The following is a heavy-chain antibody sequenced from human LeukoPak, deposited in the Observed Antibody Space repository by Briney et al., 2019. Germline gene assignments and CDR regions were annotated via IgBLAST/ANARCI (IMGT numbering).Heavy chain of an antibody. CDR2: ISSSGSTI. CDR3: ARDRAMVTPYFDY. D-gene: IGHD5-18*01. J-gene: IGHJ4*02. CDR1: GFTFSDYY. V-gene: IGHV3-11*04. Sequence: GGSLRLSCAASGFTFSDYYMSWIRQAPGKGLEWVSYISSSGSTIYYADSVKGRFTISRDNAKNSLYLQMNSPRAEDTAVYYCARDRAMVTPYFDYWGQGTLVTVSS.